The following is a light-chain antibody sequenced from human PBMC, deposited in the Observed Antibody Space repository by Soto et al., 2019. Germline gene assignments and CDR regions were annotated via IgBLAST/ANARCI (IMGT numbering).Light chain of an antibody. CDR2: EVT. CDR1: SSDLGGYNY. CDR3: NSFTDSSLYV. Sequence: QSALTQPASVSGSLGQSITISCTGTSSDLGGYNYVSWYQQHPGKAPRLVIYEVTNRPSGVSNRFSGSKSGNTASLTISGFQADDEADYYCNSFTDSSLYVFGTGTKLTVL. J-gene: IGLJ1*01. V-gene: IGLV2-14*01.